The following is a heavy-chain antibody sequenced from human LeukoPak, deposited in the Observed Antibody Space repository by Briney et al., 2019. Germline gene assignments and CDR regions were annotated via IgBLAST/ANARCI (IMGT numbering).Heavy chain of an antibody. V-gene: IGHV1-69*05. J-gene: IGHJ3*02. CDR2: IMPIFGTA. D-gene: IGHD3-22*01. CDR3: ARVPARITMIVVVGDAFDI. Sequence: SVKVSCKASGGTFSSYAISWVRQAPGQGLEWMGGIMPIFGTANYAQKFQGRVTITTDESTSTAYMELSSLRSEDTAVYYCARVPARITMIVVVGDAFDIWSQGTMVTVSS. CDR1: GGTFSSYA.